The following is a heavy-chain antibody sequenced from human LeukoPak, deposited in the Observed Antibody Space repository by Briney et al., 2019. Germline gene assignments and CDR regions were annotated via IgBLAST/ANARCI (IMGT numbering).Heavy chain of an antibody. CDR1: GASISSNTYY. Sequence: SETLSLTCTVSGASISSNTYYWAWIRQPPGKGLEWIGAAYYSASSDYNPSLKSRVTISADTTKNQFSLRLRSVTVADTAVYYCARRTIATTGHWFDPWGQGTLVTVSS. V-gene: IGHV4-39*01. J-gene: IGHJ5*02. CDR3: ARRTIATTGHWFDP. CDR2: AYYSASS. D-gene: IGHD6-13*01.